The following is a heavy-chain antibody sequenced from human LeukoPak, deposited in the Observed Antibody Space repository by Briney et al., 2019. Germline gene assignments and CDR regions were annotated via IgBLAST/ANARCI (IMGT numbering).Heavy chain of an antibody. CDR3: ARVVPVVVTAPSYWYFDL. J-gene: IGHJ2*01. V-gene: IGHV4-31*03. CDR1: GGSISSGGYY. CDR2: IYYSGST. Sequence: SETLSLTCTVSGGSISSGGYYWSWIRQHPGKGLEWIGYIYYSGSTYYNPSLKSRVTISVDTSKNQFSLKLSPVTAADTAVYYCARVVPVVVTAPSYWYFDLWGRGTLVTVSS. D-gene: IGHD2-21*02.